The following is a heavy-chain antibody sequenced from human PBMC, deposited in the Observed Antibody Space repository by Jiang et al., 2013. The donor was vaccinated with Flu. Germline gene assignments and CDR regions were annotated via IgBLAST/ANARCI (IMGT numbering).Heavy chain of an antibody. J-gene: IGHJ5*02. CDR3: AKGLQIVVVIRGWFDP. CDR1: GFTFSSYA. Sequence: EVQLVESGGGLVQPGGSLRLSCAASGFTFSSYAMSWVRQAPGKGLEWVSAISGSGGSTYYADSVKGRFTISRDNSKNTLYLQMNSLRAEDTAVYYCAKGLQIVVVIRGWFDPWGQGTLVTVSS. V-gene: IGHV3-23*04. D-gene: IGHD3-22*01. CDR2: ISGSGGST.